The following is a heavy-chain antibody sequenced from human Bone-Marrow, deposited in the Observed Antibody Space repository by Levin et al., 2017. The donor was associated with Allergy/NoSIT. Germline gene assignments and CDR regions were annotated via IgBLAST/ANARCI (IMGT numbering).Heavy chain of an antibody. CDR1: GGSINNYY. Sequence: SETLSLTCTVSGGSINNYYWNWIRQPPGKGLEWIGYIYYSGNTKYNPSLKSRVTISVDTSENQFSLRLTSVTAADTALYYCARGGRGDSYQMDVDYWGQGTLVTVSS. CDR3: ARGGRGDSYQMDVDY. D-gene: IGHD2-2*01. V-gene: IGHV4-59*01. CDR2: IYYSGNT. J-gene: IGHJ4*02.